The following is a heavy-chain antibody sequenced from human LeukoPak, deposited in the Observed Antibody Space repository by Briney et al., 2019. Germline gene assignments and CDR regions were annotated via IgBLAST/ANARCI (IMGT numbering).Heavy chain of an antibody. CDR1: GITFSSYA. V-gene: IGHV3-66*01. CDR3: VRDAS. CDR2: IYSGGGT. J-gene: IGHJ4*02. Sequence: GGSLRLSCAASGITFSSYALSWVRQAPGKGLGWVSAIYSGGGTYYADSVKGRFTLSRDISKNTLYLQMNSLRAEDTAVYYCVRDASWGQGTLVTVSS.